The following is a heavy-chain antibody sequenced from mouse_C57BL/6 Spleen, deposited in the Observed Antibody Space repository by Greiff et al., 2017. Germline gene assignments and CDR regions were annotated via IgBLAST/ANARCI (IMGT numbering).Heavy chain of an antibody. CDR1: GFTFSDYG. J-gene: IGHJ4*01. V-gene: IGHV5-17*01. D-gene: IGHD4-1*02. Sequence: EVKVVESGGGLVKPGGSLKLSCAASGFTFSDYGMHWVRQAPEKGLEWVAYISSGSSTSYYADTVKGRFTISRDNAKNTLFLQKTSLRSEDTAMYYCARRSTGTNAMDYWGQGTSVTVSS. CDR2: ISSGSSTS. CDR3: ARRSTGTNAMDY.